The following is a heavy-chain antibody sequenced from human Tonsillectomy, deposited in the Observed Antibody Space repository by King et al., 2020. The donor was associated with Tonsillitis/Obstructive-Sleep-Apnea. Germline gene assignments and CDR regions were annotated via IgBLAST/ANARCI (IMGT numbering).Heavy chain of an antibody. J-gene: IGHJ5*02. CDR3: ARVPGAGLRWFDP. CDR2: IYYSGST. Sequence: VQLQESGPGLVKPSETLSLTCTVSGGSVSSGSDYWSWIRRPPGKGLGWIGYIYYSGSTNYNPSLQSRVTLSVDTSKNQFSLKLSSVTAADTAVYYCARVPGAGLRWFDPWGQGTRVTVSS. CDR1: GGSVSSGSDY. V-gene: IGHV4-61*01. D-gene: IGHD3-10*01.